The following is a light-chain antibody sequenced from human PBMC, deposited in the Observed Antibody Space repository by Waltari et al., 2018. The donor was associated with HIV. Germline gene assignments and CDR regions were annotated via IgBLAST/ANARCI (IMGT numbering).Light chain of an antibody. V-gene: IGLV2-8*01. CDR1: SSDVGGYNH. CDR2: DVN. Sequence: QSALTQPPSASESPGQSVTISCSGTSSDVGGYNHVSWYQHHPGKAPKRIIFDVNKRPSGVPDRFSGSKSGNTASLTVSGLQAEDEADYFCGSYAGTNNIIFGGGTRLTVL. J-gene: IGLJ2*01. CDR3: GSYAGTNNII.